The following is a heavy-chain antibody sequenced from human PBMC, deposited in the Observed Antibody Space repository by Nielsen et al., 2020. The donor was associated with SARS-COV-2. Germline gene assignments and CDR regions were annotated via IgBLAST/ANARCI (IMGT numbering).Heavy chain of an antibody. V-gene: IGHV4-4*02. Sequence: SETLSLTCAVSGGSISSSNWWSWVRKPPGKGLERIGEIYHSGSTNYNPSLKSRVTISVDKSKNQFSLKLSSVTAADTAVYYCARAPITMIVVVNAFDIWGQGTMVTVSS. D-gene: IGHD3-22*01. CDR3: ARAPITMIVVVNAFDI. CDR1: GGSISSSNW. CDR2: IYHSGST. J-gene: IGHJ3*02.